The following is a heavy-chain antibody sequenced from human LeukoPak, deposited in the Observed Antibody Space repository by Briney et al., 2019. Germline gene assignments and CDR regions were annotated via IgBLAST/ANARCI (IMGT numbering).Heavy chain of an antibody. V-gene: IGHV3-20*04. CDR2: INWNGGAT. CDR1: GFTFDDYG. CDR3: ARYDYDSSGYYHPFDY. J-gene: IGHJ4*02. Sequence: GGSLRLSCAASGFTFDDYGMTWVRQAPGKGLEWVSGINWNGGATNYADSVQGRFTISRDNAKNSLYLQMNSLRAEDTAFYYCARYDYDSSGYYHPFDYWGQGTLVTVSS. D-gene: IGHD3-22*01.